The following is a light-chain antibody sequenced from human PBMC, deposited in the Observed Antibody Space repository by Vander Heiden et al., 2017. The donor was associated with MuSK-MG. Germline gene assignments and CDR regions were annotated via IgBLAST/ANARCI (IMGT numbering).Light chain of an antibody. CDR1: LGIGNY. CDR2: ASS. J-gene: IGKJ1*01. CDR3: LKDNGSAWT. Sequence: DIQMTQSPSSLSASVGDRVTITCRASLGIGNYLAWYQQKPGRVPKLLIYASSTLQSGVPSRFSASGSGTDFTLTITSLQPEDVATYYCLKDNGSAWTFGQGTKMEIK. V-gene: IGKV1-27*01.